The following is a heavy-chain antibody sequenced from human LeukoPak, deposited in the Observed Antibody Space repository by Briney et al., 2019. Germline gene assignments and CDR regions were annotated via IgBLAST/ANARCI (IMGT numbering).Heavy chain of an antibody. Sequence: NPSETLSLTCTVSGGSISSGGYYWSWIRQHPGKGLEWIGYIYYSGSTYYNPSLKSRVTISVDTSKNQFPLKLSSVTAADTAVYYCARDRSHSDCSSTSCYDYNWFDPWGQGTLVTVSS. CDR2: IYYSGST. V-gene: IGHV4-31*03. D-gene: IGHD2-2*01. J-gene: IGHJ5*02. CDR1: GGSISSGGYY. CDR3: ARDRSHSDCSSTSCYDYNWFDP.